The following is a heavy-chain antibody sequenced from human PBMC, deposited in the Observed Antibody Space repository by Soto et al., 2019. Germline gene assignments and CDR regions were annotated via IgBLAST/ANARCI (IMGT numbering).Heavy chain of an antibody. CDR2: ISAYNGNT. CDR3: ARDRKYSSSWNLRWFDP. CDR1: GYTFTSYG. J-gene: IGHJ5*02. V-gene: IGHV1-18*01. D-gene: IGHD6-13*01. Sequence: ASVKVSCKASGYTFTSYGISWVRQAPGQGLEWMGWISAYNGNTNYAQKLQGRVTMTTDTSTSTAYTELRSLRSDDTAVYYCARDRKYSSSWNLRWFDPWGQGTLVTVSS.